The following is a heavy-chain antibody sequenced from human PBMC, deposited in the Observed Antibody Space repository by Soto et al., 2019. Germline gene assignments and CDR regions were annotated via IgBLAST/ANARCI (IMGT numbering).Heavy chain of an antibody. CDR2: ISGSGGST. Sequence: EVQLLESGGGLVQPGGSLRLSCAASGFTFSSYAMSWVRQAPGKGLEWVSAISGSGGSTYYADSVKGRFTISRDNSKNTLYLQMNSLSAEDTAVYYCAKRGRWDSSSDYWGQGTLVTVSS. V-gene: IGHV3-23*01. CDR1: GFTFSSYA. D-gene: IGHD6-13*01. CDR3: AKRGRWDSSSDY. J-gene: IGHJ4*02.